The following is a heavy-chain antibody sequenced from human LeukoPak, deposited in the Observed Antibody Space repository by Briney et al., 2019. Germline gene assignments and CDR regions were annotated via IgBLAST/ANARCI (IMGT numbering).Heavy chain of an antibody. Sequence: SSETLSLTCAVSGGSISSSNWWSWVRQPPGKGLEWIGEIYHSGSTNYNPSLKSRVTISVDKSKNQFSLKLRSVTAADTAVYYCARVPTGTYSIDFWGQGTLVTVSS. J-gene: IGHJ4*02. D-gene: IGHD3-10*01. CDR2: IYHSGST. CDR3: ARVPTGTYSIDF. CDR1: GGSISSSNW. V-gene: IGHV4-4*02.